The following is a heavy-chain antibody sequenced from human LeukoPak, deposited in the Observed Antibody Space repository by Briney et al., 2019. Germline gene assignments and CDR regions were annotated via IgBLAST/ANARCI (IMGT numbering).Heavy chain of an antibody. V-gene: IGHV1-69*13. Sequence: GASVKVSCKASGGTFSSYAISWVRQAPGQGLEWMGGIIPIFGTANYAQKFQGRVTITADESTSTAYMELSSLRSEDTAVYYRAREFGDGDRRWGVFDYWGQGTLVTVSS. J-gene: IGHJ4*02. CDR2: IIPIFGTA. CDR3: AREFGDGDRRWGVFDY. D-gene: IGHD3-10*01. CDR1: GGTFSSYA.